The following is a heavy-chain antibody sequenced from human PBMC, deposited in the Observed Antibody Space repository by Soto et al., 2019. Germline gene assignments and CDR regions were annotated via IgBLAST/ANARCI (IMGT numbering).Heavy chain of an antibody. CDR3: ARGEDYDSVWGTYFVDY. V-gene: IGHV3-33*01. Sequence: VGSLRLSCAASGFIFSNYGMHWVRQAPGKGLEWVALIWFDGTNKYYSDSVKGRFTISRDNSKNTLWLQMNSLRAEDTAVYYCARGEDYDSVWGTYFVDYWGQGALVTVSS. CDR1: GFIFSNYG. J-gene: IGHJ4*02. D-gene: IGHD3-16*01. CDR2: IWFDGTNK.